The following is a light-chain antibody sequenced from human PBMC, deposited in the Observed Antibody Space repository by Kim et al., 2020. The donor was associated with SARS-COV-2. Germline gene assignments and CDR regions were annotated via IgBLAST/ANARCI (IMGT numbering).Light chain of an antibody. CDR3: MRVLQTPFA. V-gene: IGKV2-28*01. J-gene: IGKJ3*01. Sequence: DIVMTQSPLSLPVTPGEPASISCKSSQSLLHSDNGYNYLDWYLQRPGQSPQLLIFLGSNRASGVPDRFSGSGSGTDFTLNISRVEAEDVGVYFCMRVLQTPFAFGPGTKVDIK. CDR2: LGS. CDR1: QSLLHSDNGYNY.